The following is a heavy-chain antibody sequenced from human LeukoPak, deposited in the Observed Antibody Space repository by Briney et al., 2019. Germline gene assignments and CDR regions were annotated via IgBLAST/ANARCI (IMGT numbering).Heavy chain of an antibody. D-gene: IGHD4-17*01. Sequence: ASVKVSCKASGYTFTSYDINWVRQATGQVLEWMGWMNPNSGNTGYAQKFQGRVTMTRNTSISTAYMELSSLRSEDTAVYYCARVATVTTDYFDYWGQGTLVTVSS. CDR2: MNPNSGNT. V-gene: IGHV1-8*01. CDR1: GYTFTSYD. J-gene: IGHJ4*02. CDR3: ARVATVTTDYFDY.